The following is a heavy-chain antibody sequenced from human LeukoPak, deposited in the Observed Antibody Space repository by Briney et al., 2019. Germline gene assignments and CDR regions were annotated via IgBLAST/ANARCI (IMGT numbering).Heavy chain of an antibody. Sequence: SETLSLTCTVSGGSISSYYWSWIRQPPGKGLEWIGYLYYSGSTNYNPSLKSRVTISVDTSKNQFSLKLSSVTAADTAVYYCARHVHDSSSWYIYWGQGTLVTVSS. CDR3: ARHVHDSSSWYIY. J-gene: IGHJ4*02. D-gene: IGHD6-13*01. V-gene: IGHV4-59*08. CDR2: LYYSGST. CDR1: GGSISSYY.